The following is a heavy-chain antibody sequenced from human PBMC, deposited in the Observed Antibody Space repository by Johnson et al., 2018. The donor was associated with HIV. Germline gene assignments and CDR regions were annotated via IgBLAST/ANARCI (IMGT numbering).Heavy chain of an antibody. J-gene: IGHJ3*02. CDR2: IKSKTYGGTT. V-gene: IGHV3-15*01. CDR3: TTAIPGSTTVITTPDAFDI. Sequence: EVQLVESGGGLVKPGGSLRLSCAASGFTFSNAWMSWVRQAPGKGLEWVGRIKSKTYGGTTDYAAPVQGRFTISRDDSKNTLYMQMNSLKTEDTAVYYCTTAIPGSTTVITTPDAFDIWGQGTMVTVSS. D-gene: IGHD4-17*01. CDR1: GFTFSNAW.